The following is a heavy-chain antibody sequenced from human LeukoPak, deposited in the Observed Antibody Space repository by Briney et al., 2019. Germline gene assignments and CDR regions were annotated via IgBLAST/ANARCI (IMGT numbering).Heavy chain of an antibody. Sequence: PGRSLRLSCAASGFTFSSFAMHWVRQAPGKGLEWVAVISYDGSNKYYADSVKGRFTISGDNSENTLYLQMNSLRAEDTAVFYCAKDMCSSTSCSRRAFDIWGQGTMVTVSS. V-gene: IGHV3-30-3*01. CDR3: AKDMCSSTSCSRRAFDI. D-gene: IGHD2-2*01. CDR2: ISYDGSNK. J-gene: IGHJ3*02. CDR1: GFTFSSFA.